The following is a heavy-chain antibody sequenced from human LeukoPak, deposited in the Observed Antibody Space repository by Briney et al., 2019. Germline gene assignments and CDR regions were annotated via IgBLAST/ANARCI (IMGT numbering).Heavy chain of an antibody. D-gene: IGHD5-12*01. V-gene: IGHV4-59*01. J-gene: IGHJ6*02. CDR2: IYDSGST. CDR3: ARGGSGYDSFYYDGMDV. CDR1: GGSISGYY. Sequence: SETLSLTCTVSGGSISGYYWSWIRQPPGKGLEWIGYIYDSGSTNYNPSLKSRVTISVDTSKNQFSLKLSSVTAADTAVYYCARGGSGYDSFYYDGMDVWGQGTTVTVSS.